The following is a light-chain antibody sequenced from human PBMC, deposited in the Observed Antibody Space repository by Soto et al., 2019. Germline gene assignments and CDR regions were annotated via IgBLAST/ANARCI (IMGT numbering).Light chain of an antibody. J-gene: IGKJ1*01. Sequence: DIQMTPSPSSLSASVGDRVTMTCRASQGISSYLNWYQLKPGKAPQLLIYDASNLQSGVPSRFSGSGSGTDFTLTISSLQPEDFASYYCQQGHTLPWTFGQGTKVEIK. CDR2: DAS. CDR1: QGISSY. V-gene: IGKV1-39*01. CDR3: QQGHTLPWT.